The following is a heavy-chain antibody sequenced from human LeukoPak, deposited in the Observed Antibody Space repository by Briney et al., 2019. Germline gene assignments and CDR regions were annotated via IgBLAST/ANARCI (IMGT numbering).Heavy chain of an antibody. CDR3: AREEPREGFDY. D-gene: IGHD1-14*01. J-gene: IGHJ4*02. V-gene: IGHV3-64*01. Sequence: PGGSLRLSCAASGFTFSSYAMHWVRQAPGKGLEYVSAISSNGGSTYYANSVKGRFTISRDNSKNTLYLQMNSLRTEDTAVYYCAREEPREGFDYWGQGTLVTVSS. CDR2: ISSNGGST. CDR1: GFTFSSYA.